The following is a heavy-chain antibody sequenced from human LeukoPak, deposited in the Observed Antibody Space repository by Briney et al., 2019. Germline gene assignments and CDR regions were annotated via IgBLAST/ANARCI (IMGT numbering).Heavy chain of an antibody. J-gene: IGHJ4*02. CDR2: IWYYGSNK. V-gene: IGHV3-33*01. D-gene: IGHD2-2*01. Sequence: PGRSLRLSCAASGFTFSRYGMHWVRQAPGKGLEWVAFIWYYGSNKYYADSVKGRFTTSRDNSKNTLYLQMNSLSAEDTAVYYCARDGDIVVVPAANGGVDYWGQGTLVTVSS. CDR3: ARDGDIVVVPAANGGVDY. CDR1: GFTFSRYG.